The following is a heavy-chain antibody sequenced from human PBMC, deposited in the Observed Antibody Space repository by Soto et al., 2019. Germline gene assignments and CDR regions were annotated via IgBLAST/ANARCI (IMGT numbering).Heavy chain of an antibody. CDR3: ARGGPPMVRGVILPLGVLDV. D-gene: IGHD3-10*01. V-gene: IGHV1-46*01. CDR2: INPSGGST. J-gene: IGHJ6*02. Sequence: ASVKVSCKASGYTFTSYYMHWVRQAPGQGLGWMGIINPSGGSTSYAQKFQGRVTMTRDTSTSTVYMELSSLRSEDTAVYYCARGGPPMVRGVILPLGVLDVWGQGTTVTVSS. CDR1: GYTFTSYY.